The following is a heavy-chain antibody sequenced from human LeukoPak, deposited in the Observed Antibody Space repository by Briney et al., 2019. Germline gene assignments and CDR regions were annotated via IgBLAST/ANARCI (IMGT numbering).Heavy chain of an antibody. V-gene: IGHV4-59*01. CDR1: GGSISSYY. D-gene: IGHD2-15*01. Sequence: SETLSLTCTVSGGSISSYYWSWIRQPPGQGLEWIGYIYYSGSTNYNPSLKSRVTISVDTSKNQFSLKLSSVTAADTAVYYCERGIGGAPGYWGQGTLVTVSS. CDR2: IYYSGST. J-gene: IGHJ4*02. CDR3: ERGIGGAPGY.